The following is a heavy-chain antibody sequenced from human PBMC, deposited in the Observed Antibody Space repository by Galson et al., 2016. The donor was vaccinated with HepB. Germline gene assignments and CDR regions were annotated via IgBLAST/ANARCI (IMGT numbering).Heavy chain of an antibody. CDR1: GYIFTRYA. J-gene: IGHJ4*02. CDR2: INTGNGNT. CDR3: AATFYYDSNAYYIGNDPPKY. D-gene: IGHD3-22*01. Sequence: SVKVSCKASGYIFTRYAIHWVRQAPGQRLEWMGWINTGNGNTKDSQKFQGRLTITRDTSASTAYMELSSLRSEDTAVYYCAATFYYDSNAYYIGNDPPKYWGQGTLVTVSS. V-gene: IGHV1-3*04.